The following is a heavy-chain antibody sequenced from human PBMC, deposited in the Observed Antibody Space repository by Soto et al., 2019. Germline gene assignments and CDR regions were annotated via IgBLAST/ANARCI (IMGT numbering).Heavy chain of an antibody. Sequence: EEQLVQSGGGLVQPGGSLRLSCAASGFSFSSYDLFWVRHAPGKGLEYVSAVSRNGINTYYANSVKGRFTISRDNSKNIMYLQMGTLRAEDMAVYYCAITYYDFDVWGKGTTVIVSS. CDR1: GFSFSSYD. J-gene: IGHJ6*04. V-gene: IGHV3-64*01. D-gene: IGHD3-3*01. CDR3: AITYYDFDV. CDR2: VSRNGINT.